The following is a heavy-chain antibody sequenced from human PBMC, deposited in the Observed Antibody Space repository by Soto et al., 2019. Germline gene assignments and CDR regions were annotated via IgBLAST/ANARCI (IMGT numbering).Heavy chain of an antibody. D-gene: IGHD3-22*01. Sequence: ASVKVSCKASGYTFTSYYMHWVRQAPEQGLEWMGIINPSGGSTSYAQKFQGRVTMTRDTSTSTVYMELSSLRSEDTAVYYCARIREDYDSSGYYGSGAFDIWGQGTMVTVSS. V-gene: IGHV1-46*01. J-gene: IGHJ3*02. CDR1: GYTFTSYY. CDR3: ARIREDYDSSGYYGSGAFDI. CDR2: INPSGGST.